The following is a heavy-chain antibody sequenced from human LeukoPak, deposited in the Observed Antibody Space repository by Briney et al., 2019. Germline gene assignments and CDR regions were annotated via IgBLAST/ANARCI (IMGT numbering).Heavy chain of an antibody. J-gene: IGHJ3*02. CDR1: GFTVSSNY. CDR2: IYSGGST. CDR3: ARRIHLGDAFDI. Sequence: GSLRLSFAASGFTVSSNYVSWVRPAPGKGLEWVSVIYSGGSTYYADSVKGRFTISRDNSKNTLYLQMNSLRAEDTAVYYCARRIHLGDAFDIWGQGTMVTVSS. V-gene: IGHV3-53*01. D-gene: IGHD2-15*01.